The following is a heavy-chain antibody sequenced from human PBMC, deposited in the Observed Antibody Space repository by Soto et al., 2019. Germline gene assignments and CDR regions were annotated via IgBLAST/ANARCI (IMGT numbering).Heavy chain of an antibody. CDR2: ISYDESNK. CDR3: AKLRLATYDFWGGCDS. Sequence: QVQLVESGGGVVQPGRSLKLSCLASGFTFNDYAMHWVRQAPGKGLEWVALISYDESNKDYADSVKGRFTISRDNSKNALYLQINSLRSEDTAVYYCAKLRLATYDFWGGCDSWGQGTLVPVSS. CDR1: GFTFNDYA. J-gene: IGHJ4*02. V-gene: IGHV3-30*18. D-gene: IGHD3-3*01.